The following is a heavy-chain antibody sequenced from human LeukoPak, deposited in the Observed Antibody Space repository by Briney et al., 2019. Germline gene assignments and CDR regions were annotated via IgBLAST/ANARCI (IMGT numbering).Heavy chain of an antibody. J-gene: IGHJ4*02. CDR3: ARAPYSTGRGYYFDY. V-gene: IGHV3-74*01. CDR1: GFTFSYYW. Sequence: PGGSLRLSCAASGFTFSYYWMHWVRQAPGKGLVWVSRINHDGSSTTYADSVKGRFTISRDNAKNTLYLQMSSLRAEDTAVYYCARAPYSTGRGYYFDYWGQGILVTVSS. CDR2: INHDGSST. D-gene: IGHD2-8*02.